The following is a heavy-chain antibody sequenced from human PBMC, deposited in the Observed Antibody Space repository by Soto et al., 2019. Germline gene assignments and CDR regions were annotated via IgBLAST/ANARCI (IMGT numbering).Heavy chain of an antibody. CDR2: IKQDGSEK. D-gene: IGHD4-17*01. Sequence: PGGSLRLSCAASGFTFSSYWMSWVRQAPGKGLEWVANIKQDGSEKYYVDSVKGRFTISRDNAKNSLYLQMNSLRAEDTAVYYCAREEVEGDYLPYYYYGMDVWGQGTTVTV. CDR3: AREEVEGDYLPYYYYGMDV. V-gene: IGHV3-7*03. J-gene: IGHJ6*02. CDR1: GFTFSSYW.